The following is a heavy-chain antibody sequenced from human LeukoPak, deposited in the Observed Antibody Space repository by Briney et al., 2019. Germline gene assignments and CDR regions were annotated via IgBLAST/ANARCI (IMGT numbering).Heavy chain of an antibody. CDR1: GFTFSNYY. CDR3: AREYSSGWYGGGYFDY. CDR2: IYSGGST. Sequence: GGSLRLSCAASGFTFSNYYVNWVRQAPGKGLEWVSVIYSGGSTYYADSVKGRFTISRDNSKNTLYLQMNSLGAEDTAVYYCAREYSSGWYGGGYFDYWGQGTLVTVSS. J-gene: IGHJ4*02. D-gene: IGHD6-19*01. V-gene: IGHV3-53*01.